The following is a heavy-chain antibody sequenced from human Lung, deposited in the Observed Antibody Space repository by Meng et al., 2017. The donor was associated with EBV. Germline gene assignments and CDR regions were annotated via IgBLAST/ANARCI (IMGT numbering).Heavy chain of an antibody. V-gene: IGHV7-4-1*02. CDR2: ISTNTGTP. CDR1: GYTFSTYT. Sequence: LVQFGGEVKKPGASVRVSCKASGYTFSTYTINWVRQAHGRGLEWMGWISTNTGTPTYTQGFTGRFVLSLDTSVSTAYLQISSLKAEDTAVYYCARGGNFDPWGQGTLVTVSS. CDR3: ARGGNFDP. D-gene: IGHD2/OR15-2a*01. J-gene: IGHJ5*02.